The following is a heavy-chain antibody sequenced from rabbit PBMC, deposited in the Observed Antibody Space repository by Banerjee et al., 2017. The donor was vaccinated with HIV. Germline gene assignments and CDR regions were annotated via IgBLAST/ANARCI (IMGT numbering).Heavy chain of an antibody. J-gene: IGHJ6*01. CDR2: IDTGSSGFT. CDR3: ARDTGSSFSSYGMDL. D-gene: IGHD8-1*01. V-gene: IGHV1S40*01. Sequence: QSLEESGGDLVKPGASLTLTCIASGVSFSGNYYMCWVRQAPGKGLEWIACIDTGSSGFTYFASWAKGRFTCSKTSSTTVTLQMTSLTAADTATYFCARDTGSSFSSYGMDLWGPGTLVTVS. CDR1: GVSFSGNYY.